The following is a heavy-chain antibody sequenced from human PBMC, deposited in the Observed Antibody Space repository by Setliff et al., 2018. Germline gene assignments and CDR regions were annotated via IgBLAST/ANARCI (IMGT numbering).Heavy chain of an antibody. CDR2: IRSKAYGGTT. D-gene: IGHD3-3*01. V-gene: IGHV3-49*04. CDR1: GFTFGDYA. J-gene: IGHJ6*03. Sequence: PGESLKISCTASGFTFGDYAMSWVRQAPGKGLEWVGFIRSKAYGGTTEYAASAKGRFTISRDDSKSIAYLQMSSLKTEDTAVYYCTREASVDFWSGYPYYYYMDVWGKGTTVTVSS. CDR3: TREASVDFWSGYPYYYYMDV.